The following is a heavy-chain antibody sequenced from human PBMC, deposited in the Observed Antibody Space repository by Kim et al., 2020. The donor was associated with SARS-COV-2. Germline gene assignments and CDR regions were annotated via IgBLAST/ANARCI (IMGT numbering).Heavy chain of an antibody. J-gene: IGHJ6*01. Sequence: GGSLRLSCAASGFAFGTHSMNWVRQAPGKGLEWVSSIGGSTNYIYYADSVKGRFTISRDNAKNSLYLQMSSLRAEDTAVYYSARGGDCSSTSCYFYYY. D-gene: IGHD2-2*01. V-gene: IGHV3-21*01. CDR2: IGGSTNYI. CDR1: GFAFGTHS. CDR3: ARGGDCSSTSCYFYYY.